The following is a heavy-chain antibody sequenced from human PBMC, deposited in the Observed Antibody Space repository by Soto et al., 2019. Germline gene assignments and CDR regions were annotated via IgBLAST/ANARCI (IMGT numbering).Heavy chain of an antibody. CDR2: MNPNSGNT. Sequence: ASVKVSCKASGYTFTSYDINWVRQATGQGLEWMGWMNPNSGNTGYAQKFQGRVTMTRNTSISTAYMELSSLRSEDTAVYYCARGPYYDYVWGSYRTANWFDPWGQGTLVTVS. J-gene: IGHJ5*02. CDR3: ARGPYYDYVWGSYRTANWFDP. V-gene: IGHV1-8*01. D-gene: IGHD3-16*02. CDR1: GYTFTSYD.